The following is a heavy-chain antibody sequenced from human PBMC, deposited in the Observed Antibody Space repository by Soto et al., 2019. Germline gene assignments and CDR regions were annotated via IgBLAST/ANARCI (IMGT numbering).Heavy chain of an antibody. D-gene: IGHD6-13*01. V-gene: IGHV4-34*01. Sequence: QVQLQQCGAGLLKPSETLSLTCAVYGGSFSGYYWSWIRQPPGQGLEWIGEINHSGSTNYNPSLKSRVTISVDTSNNQFSLKLSSVTAADTAVHYCARGVDRSSWPRGANWFYPWGQGTLVTVSS. J-gene: IGHJ5*02. CDR1: GGSFSGYY. CDR3: ARGVDRSSWPRGANWFYP. CDR2: INHSGST.